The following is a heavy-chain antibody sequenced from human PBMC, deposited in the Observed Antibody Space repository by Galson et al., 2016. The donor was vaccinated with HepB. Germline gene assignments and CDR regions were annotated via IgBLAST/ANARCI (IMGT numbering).Heavy chain of an antibody. CDR1: GFTFSDYY. Sequence: SLRLSCAASGFTFSDYYMSWIRQAPGKGLEWVSYISSSGDTIYYAGSVKGRFTTSRDNAKNSLYLQMTSLRAEDTAVYYCATSGRAQRWLVERNFDYWGQGTLVTVSS. J-gene: IGHJ4*02. CDR3: ATSGRAQRWLVERNFDY. CDR2: ISSSGDTI. D-gene: IGHD6-19*01. V-gene: IGHV3-11*01.